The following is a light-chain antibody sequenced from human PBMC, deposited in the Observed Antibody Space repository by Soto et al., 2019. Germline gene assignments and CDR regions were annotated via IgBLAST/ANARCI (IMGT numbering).Light chain of an antibody. V-gene: IGLV2-11*01. CDR3: YSYVGTSGLL. J-gene: IGLJ2*01. CDR1: SSDVGNYNY. CDR2: DVS. Sequence: QSALTQPRSVSGSPGQSVTISCTGTSSDVGNYNYVSWYRHHPGKAPKVLIYDVSKRPSGVPDRFSGSKSGNTASLTVSGLQADDESDYYCYSYVGTSGLLFGGGTKVTVL.